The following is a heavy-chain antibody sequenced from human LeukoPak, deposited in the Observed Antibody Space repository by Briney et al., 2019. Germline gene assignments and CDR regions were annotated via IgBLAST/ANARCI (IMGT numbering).Heavy chain of an antibody. D-gene: IGHD1-26*01. Sequence: GGSLRLSCAASGFTFSSYGMHWVRQAPGKGLEWVAVISYDGSNKYYADSVKGRFTISRDNSKNTLYLQMSSLRAEDTAVYYCAKESWELFDYWGQGTLVTVSS. J-gene: IGHJ4*02. CDR3: AKESWELFDY. CDR2: ISYDGSNK. V-gene: IGHV3-30*18. CDR1: GFTFSSYG.